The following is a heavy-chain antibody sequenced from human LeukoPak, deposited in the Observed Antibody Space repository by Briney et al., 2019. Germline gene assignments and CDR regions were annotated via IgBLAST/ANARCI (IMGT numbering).Heavy chain of an antibody. V-gene: IGHV3-30*02. CDR1: GFTFSSYG. D-gene: IGHD6-13*01. Sequence: HAGGSLRLSCAASGFTFSSYGMHWVRQAPGKGLEWVAFIRYDGSNKYYADSVKGRFTISRDNSKNTLYLQMNSLRAEDTAVYYCAKGVGSSWSFDYWGQGTLVTVSS. CDR3: AKGVGSSWSFDY. CDR2: IRYDGSNK. J-gene: IGHJ4*02.